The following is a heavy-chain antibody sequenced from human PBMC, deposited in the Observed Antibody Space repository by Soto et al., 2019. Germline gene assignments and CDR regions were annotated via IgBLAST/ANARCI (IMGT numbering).Heavy chain of an antibody. CDR2: IATCNSNK. CDR1: GDTFTNFC. D-gene: IGHD3-10*01. V-gene: IGHV1-18*01. Sequence: ASVKVSCKTSGDTFTNFCLSWVRQAPGQGLEWMGWIATCNSNKNYAQKFQGRLTLTTDTSTSTGYMELKSLEYDDTAVYYCARVLRGVVNWFDPWGQGTLVTVSS. CDR3: ARVLRGVVNWFDP. J-gene: IGHJ5*02.